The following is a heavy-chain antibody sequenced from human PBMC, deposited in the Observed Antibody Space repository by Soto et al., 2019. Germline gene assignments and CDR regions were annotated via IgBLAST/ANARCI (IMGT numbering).Heavy chain of an antibody. Sequence: GGSLRLSCAASGFTFSSYWMSWVRQAPGKGLEWVANIKQDGSEKYYVDSVRGRFTISRDNAKNSLYLQMNSLRAEDTAVYDCARGSGGPYYYYGMDVWGQGTTVTVSS. J-gene: IGHJ6*02. CDR2: IKQDGSEK. CDR3: ARGSGGPYYYYGMDV. V-gene: IGHV3-7*01. CDR1: GFTFSSYW. D-gene: IGHD2-15*01.